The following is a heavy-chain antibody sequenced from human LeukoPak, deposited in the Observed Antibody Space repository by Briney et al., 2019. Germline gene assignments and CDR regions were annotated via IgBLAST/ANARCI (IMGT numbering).Heavy chain of an antibody. CDR2: IHQSGDT. V-gene: IGHV4-30-2*01. D-gene: IGHD6-13*01. CDR1: GGSTSSGGYY. CDR3: ARLKAADPQLDW. J-gene: IGHJ4*02. Sequence: SETLSLTCTVSGGSTSSGGYYWSWIRQPPGKGLEWIGYIHQSGDTYSNPSLKSRATVSMDTSTNQFSLNLRFVTAADTAVYYCARLKAADPQLDWWGQGTLVTVSS.